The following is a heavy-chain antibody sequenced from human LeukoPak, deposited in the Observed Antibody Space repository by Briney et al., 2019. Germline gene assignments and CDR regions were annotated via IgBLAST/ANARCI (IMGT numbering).Heavy chain of an antibody. V-gene: IGHV3-74*01. Sequence: GGSLRLSCAASGFTFSSYWMHWVRQAPGKGLVWVSRINSDGSSTTYADSVKGRFTISRDNARNTLYLQMNSLRAEDTAVYYCARSSYPYYFDYWGQGTLVTVSS. CDR3: ARSSYPYYFDY. D-gene: IGHD6-19*01. CDR2: INSDGSST. J-gene: IGHJ4*02. CDR1: GFTFSSYW.